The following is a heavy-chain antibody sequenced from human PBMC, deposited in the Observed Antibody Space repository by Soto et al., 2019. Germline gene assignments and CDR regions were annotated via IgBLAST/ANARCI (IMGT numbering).Heavy chain of an antibody. D-gene: IGHD3-10*01. J-gene: IGHJ6*02. Sequence: QVQLVQSGAEVKKPGSSVKVSCKASGGTFSSYAISWVRQAPGQGLEWMGGIIPIFGTANYAQKFQGRVTITADKSTSTAYMELSSLRSEDSAVYYCARDQTGTMVRGVIITGPVGYYGMDVWGQGTTVTVSS. CDR2: IIPIFGTA. CDR3: ARDQTGTMVRGVIITGPVGYYGMDV. V-gene: IGHV1-69*06. CDR1: GGTFSSYA.